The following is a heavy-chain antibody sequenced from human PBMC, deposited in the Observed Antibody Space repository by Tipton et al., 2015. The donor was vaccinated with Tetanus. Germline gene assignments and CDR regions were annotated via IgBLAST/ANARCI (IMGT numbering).Heavy chain of an antibody. J-gene: IGHJ3*02. V-gene: IGHV4-61*01. CDR2: IYYSGAT. CDR1: GASVRSLNHY. Sequence: GSLRLSCTVSGASVRSLNHYWSWLRQPPGKPLEWISDIYYSGATEYNPSLQSRVTTSLHASQRQFSLKLTSVTPADTAIYYCARKGRQFCSGDCYPTAYDIWGHGTMVTVSS. D-gene: IGHD2-21*02. CDR3: ARKGRQFCSGDCYPTAYDI.